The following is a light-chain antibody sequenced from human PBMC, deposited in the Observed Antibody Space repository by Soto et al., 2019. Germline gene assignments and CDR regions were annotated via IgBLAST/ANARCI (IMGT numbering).Light chain of an antibody. CDR3: QQYNGWPWT. CDR1: QTIGQK. Sequence: IVLTQSPATLSVSPGERATLSCRATQTIGQKLAWYLQRPGQAPSLLMYGASTRATDIPARFSGSVSGTEFTLTITGLQSEDFAVYYCQQYNGWPWTFGQGTKVDIK. V-gene: IGKV3-15*01. CDR2: GAS. J-gene: IGKJ1*01.